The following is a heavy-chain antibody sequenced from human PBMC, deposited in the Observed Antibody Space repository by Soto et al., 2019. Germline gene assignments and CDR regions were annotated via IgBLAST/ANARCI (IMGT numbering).Heavy chain of an antibody. CDR1: GGTFSSYA. V-gene: IGHV1-69*06. J-gene: IGHJ4*02. Sequence: SVKLSCKASGGTFSSYAISWVRQAPGQGLEWMGGIIPIFGTANYAQKFQGRVTITADKSTSTAYMGLSSLRSEDTAVYYCARGAPHYDSSGYPPDYFGYWGQGTLVTVSS. CDR2: IIPIFGTA. CDR3: ARGAPHYDSSGYPPDYFGY. D-gene: IGHD3-22*01.